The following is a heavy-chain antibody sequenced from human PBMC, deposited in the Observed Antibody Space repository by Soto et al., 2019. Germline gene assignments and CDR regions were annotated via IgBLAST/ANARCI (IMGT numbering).Heavy chain of an antibody. V-gene: IGHV1-46*03. CDR3: ARGYVAGDLSPYYYYMDV. CDR1: GYTFTSYY. CDR2: INPSGGST. J-gene: IGHJ6*03. Sequence: QVQLVQSGAEVKKPGASVKVSCKASGYTFTSYYMHWVRQAPGQGLEWMGIINPSGGSTSYAQKFQGRVTMTRDTSTSTVYMELSSLRSEDTAVYYCARGYVAGDLSPYYYYMDVWGKGTTVTVSS. D-gene: IGHD6-13*01.